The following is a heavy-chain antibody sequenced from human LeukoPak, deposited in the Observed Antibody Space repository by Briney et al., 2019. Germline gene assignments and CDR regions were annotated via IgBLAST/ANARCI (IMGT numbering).Heavy chain of an antibody. CDR2: MNPNSGNT. Sequence: ASVKVSCKASGYTFTSYDINWVRQATGQGLEWMGWMNPNSGNTGYAQKFQGRVAMSRDTSISTAYMELSSLRSEDTAVYYCARGYFGVVDDYWGQGTLVTVSS. V-gene: IGHV1-8*01. CDR3: ARGYFGVVDDY. CDR1: GYTFTSYD. J-gene: IGHJ4*02. D-gene: IGHD3-3*01.